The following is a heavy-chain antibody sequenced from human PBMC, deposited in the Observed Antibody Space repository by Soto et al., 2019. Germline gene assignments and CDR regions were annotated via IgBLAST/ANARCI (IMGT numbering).Heavy chain of an antibody. J-gene: IGHJ4*02. Sequence: PGGSLRLSCAASGFTFSSYAMRWVRQAPGKGLEWVSAVSGSGSSTFYADSVKGRFTISRDNSKNTLYLQMNRLRAADTATYYCAKEYGDYALDYWGQGTLVTVSS. CDR1: GFTFSSYA. CDR2: VSGSGSST. CDR3: AKEYGDYALDY. V-gene: IGHV3-23*01. D-gene: IGHD4-17*01.